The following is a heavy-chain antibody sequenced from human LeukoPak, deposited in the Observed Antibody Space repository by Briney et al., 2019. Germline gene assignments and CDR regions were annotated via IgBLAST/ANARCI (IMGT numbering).Heavy chain of an antibody. CDR1: GGSISSGDYY. Sequence: SETLSLTCTVSGGSISSGDYYWSWIRQPPGKGLEWIGCIYYSGSTYYNPSLKSRVTISVDTSKNQFSLKLSSVTAADTAVYYCARNYGDYDWYFDLWGRGTLVTVSS. CDR2: IYYSGST. V-gene: IGHV4-30-4*08. CDR3: ARNYGDYDWYFDL. D-gene: IGHD4-17*01. J-gene: IGHJ2*01.